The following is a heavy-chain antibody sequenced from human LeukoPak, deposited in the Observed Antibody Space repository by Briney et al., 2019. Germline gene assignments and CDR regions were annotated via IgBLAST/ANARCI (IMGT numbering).Heavy chain of an antibody. CDR2: IYYSGST. Sequence: SETLSLTCTVSGGSISSYYWSWIRQPPGKGLEWIGYIYYSGSTNYNPSLKSRVTISVDTSKNQFSLRLSSVTAADTAVYYCARVNENDYGDYLDYWGQGTLVTVSS. CDR1: GGSISSYY. V-gene: IGHV4-59*01. CDR3: ARVNENDYGDYLDY. J-gene: IGHJ4*02. D-gene: IGHD4-17*01.